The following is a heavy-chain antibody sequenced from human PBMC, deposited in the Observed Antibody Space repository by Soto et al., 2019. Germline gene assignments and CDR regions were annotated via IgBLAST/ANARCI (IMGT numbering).Heavy chain of an antibody. V-gene: IGHV3-64D*06. CDR3: VKGNWAYSYNNWFDP. Sequence: TGGSLRLSCSASGFTFRSYAIHWVRQAPGKGLEYVSALSGDGRSTYYADSVKGRFTVFRDNSKNTLFLQMSSLRVEDTAVYYCVKGNWAYSYNNWFDPWGQGTLVTV. CDR2: LSGDGRST. J-gene: IGHJ5*02. D-gene: IGHD5-18*01. CDR1: GFTFRSYA.